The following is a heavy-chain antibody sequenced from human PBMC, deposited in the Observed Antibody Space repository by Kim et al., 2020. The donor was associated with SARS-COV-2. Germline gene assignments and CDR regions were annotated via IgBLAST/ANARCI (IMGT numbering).Heavy chain of an antibody. CDR3: ARGGPMSSGWTAEYFQH. CDR1: GGTFSSYA. CDR2: IIPILGIA. J-gene: IGHJ1*01. V-gene: IGHV1-69*04. Sequence: SVKVSCKASGGTFSSYAISWVRQAPGQGLEWMGRIIPILGIANYAQKFQGRVTITADKSTSTAYMELSSLRSEDTAVYYCARGGPMSSGWTAEYFQHWG. D-gene: IGHD6-19*01.